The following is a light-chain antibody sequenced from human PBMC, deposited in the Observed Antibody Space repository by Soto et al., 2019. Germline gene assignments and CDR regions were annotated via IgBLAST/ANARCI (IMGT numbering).Light chain of an antibody. CDR1: QSVSNNY. CDR2: GAS. V-gene: IGKV3-20*01. CDR3: QQYGSSPPT. Sequence: EIWLTQSPGTMSLSPGERATLSCRASQSVSNNYLAWYQQKPGQAPRLLIYGASNRATGIPDRFSGSGSGTDFTLTISRLEPEDFAVYYCQQYGSSPPTFGQGTKVDIK. J-gene: IGKJ1*01.